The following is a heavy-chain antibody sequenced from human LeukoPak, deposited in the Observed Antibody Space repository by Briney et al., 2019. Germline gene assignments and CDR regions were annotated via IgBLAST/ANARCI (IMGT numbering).Heavy chain of an antibody. CDR2: IWFDGSTQ. V-gene: IGHV3-33*01. J-gene: IGHJ5*02. D-gene: IGHD1-1*01. CDR3: VRDPQIDWNRPSPLS. Sequence: GGSLRLSCAASGFAFTSHGMHWVRQAPGKGLEWVSVIWFDGSTQYYTDSVKGRFTISRDNSKNTLFLQMHSLRDEDTAVYYCVRDPQIDWNRPSPLSWGQGTLVTASS. CDR1: GFAFTSHG.